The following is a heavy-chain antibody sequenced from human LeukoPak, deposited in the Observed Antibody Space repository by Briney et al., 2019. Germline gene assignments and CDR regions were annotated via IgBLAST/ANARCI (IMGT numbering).Heavy chain of an antibody. J-gene: IGHJ5*02. Sequence: GGSLRLSCVASGFTFSSYGMSWVRQAPGKGLEWVSAISGSGTNTYYADSVKGRFTISRDNSKSTLSLQMNNLRDEDTAIYYCAKDLSPAAAWGQGTLVTVSS. D-gene: IGHD6-25*01. V-gene: IGHV3-23*01. CDR1: GFTFSSYG. CDR2: ISGSGTNT. CDR3: AKDLSPAAA.